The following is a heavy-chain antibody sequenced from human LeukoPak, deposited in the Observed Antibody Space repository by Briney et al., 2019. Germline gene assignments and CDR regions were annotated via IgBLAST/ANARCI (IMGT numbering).Heavy chain of an antibody. CDR3: ARGRRVYSSSWYVLAYFDY. Sequence: SETLSLTCAVYGGSFSGYYWSWIRQPPGKGLEWIGEINHSGSTNYNPSLKSRVTISVDTSKNQFSLKLGSVTAADTAVYYCARGRRVYSSSWYVLAYFDYWGQGTLVTVSS. CDR1: GGSFSGYY. V-gene: IGHV4-34*01. D-gene: IGHD6-13*01. CDR2: INHSGST. J-gene: IGHJ4*02.